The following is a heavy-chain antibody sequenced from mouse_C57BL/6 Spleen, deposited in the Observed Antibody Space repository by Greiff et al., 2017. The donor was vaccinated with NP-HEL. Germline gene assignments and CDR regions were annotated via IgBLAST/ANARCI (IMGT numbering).Heavy chain of an antibody. CDR1: GYAFRSYW. Sequence: QVQLQQSGAELVKPGASVKISCKASGYAFRSYWMNWVKQRPGKGLEWIGQIYPGDGDTNYNGKFKGKATLTADKSSSTAYMQLSSLTSEDSAVYFCARPLNYGPHWYFDVWGTGTTVTVSS. D-gene: IGHD1-1*01. CDR2: IYPGDGDT. V-gene: IGHV1-80*01. J-gene: IGHJ1*03. CDR3: ARPLNYGPHWYFDV.